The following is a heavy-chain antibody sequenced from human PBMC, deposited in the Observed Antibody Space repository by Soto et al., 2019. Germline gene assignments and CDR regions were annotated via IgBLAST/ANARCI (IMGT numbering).Heavy chain of an antibody. Sequence: ASVKVSCKASGYTFTSYDINWVRQATGQGLEWMGWMNPNSGNTGYAQKFQGRVTMTRNTSISTAYMELSSLRSEDTAVYYCYCSSTSADYYYYYMDVWGKGTTVTVSS. V-gene: IGHV1-8*01. CDR1: GYTFTSYD. CDR3: YCSSTSADYYYYYMDV. CDR2: MNPNSGNT. D-gene: IGHD2-2*01. J-gene: IGHJ6*03.